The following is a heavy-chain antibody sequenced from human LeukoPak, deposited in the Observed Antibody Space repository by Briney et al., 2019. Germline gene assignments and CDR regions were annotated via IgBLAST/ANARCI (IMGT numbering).Heavy chain of an antibody. CDR2: TGSIGSTI. Sequence: GGSLRLSCSASGFSLNIYSMSWARQSPGKGLEWIAYTGSIGSTIHYADSVKGRFTISRDNAKKSLFLQMDTLRGDDTAVYYCARVGGRGIDYWGQGSLVLVSS. CDR3: ARVGGRGIDY. V-gene: IGHV3-48*01. CDR1: GFSLNIYS. J-gene: IGHJ4*02.